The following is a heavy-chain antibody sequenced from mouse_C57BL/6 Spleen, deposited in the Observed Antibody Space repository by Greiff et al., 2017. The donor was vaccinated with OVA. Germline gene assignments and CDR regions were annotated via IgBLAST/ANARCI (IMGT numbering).Heavy chain of an antibody. CDR3: ARGGYGSSYAMDY. J-gene: IGHJ4*01. Sequence: QVQLQQSGAELAKPGASVKLSCKASGYTFTSYWMNWVKQRPGQGLEWIGYINPSSGYTKYNQKFKDKATLTADKSSSTAYMQLSSLTYEESAVYDGARGGYGSSYAMDYWGQGTSVTVSS. CDR2: INPSSGYT. D-gene: IGHD1-1*01. V-gene: IGHV1-7*01. CDR1: GYTFTSYW.